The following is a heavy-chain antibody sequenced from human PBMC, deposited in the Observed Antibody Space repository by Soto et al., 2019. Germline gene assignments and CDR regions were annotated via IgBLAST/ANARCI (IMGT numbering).Heavy chain of an antibody. Sequence: QVQLQESGPGLVKPSQTLSLTCTVSSASISSANYYWSWIRQHPGKGLEWIAYIYYSGSTSYNPSLKSRVIISMDTSRDQFSLTLTSVTAADTAVYYCARARPRCGAACFDYCGQGTLVTVSS. J-gene: IGHJ4*02. CDR2: IYYSGST. CDR1: SASISSANYY. V-gene: IGHV4-31*03. CDR3: ARARPRCGAACFDY. D-gene: IGHD2-21*02.